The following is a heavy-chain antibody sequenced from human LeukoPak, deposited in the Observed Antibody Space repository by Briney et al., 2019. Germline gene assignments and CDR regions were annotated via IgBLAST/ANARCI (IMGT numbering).Heavy chain of an antibody. CDR3: ARVFGVLKSAENAEYYFDY. D-gene: IGHD3-3*01. CDR2: INHSGST. J-gene: IGHJ4*02. CDR1: GGSFGGYY. Sequence: SETLSLTCAVYGGSFGGYYWSWIRQPPGKGLEWIGEINHSGSTNYNPSLKSRVTISVDTSKNQFSLKLSSVTAADTAVYYCARVFGVLKSAENAEYYFDYWGQGTLVTVSS. V-gene: IGHV4-34*01.